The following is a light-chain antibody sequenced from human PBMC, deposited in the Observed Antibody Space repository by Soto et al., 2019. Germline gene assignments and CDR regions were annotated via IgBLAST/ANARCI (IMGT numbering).Light chain of an antibody. CDR1: QGISNY. J-gene: IGKJ5*01. Sequence: DNPMSQSPSSVSASVGDRVTITCRASQGISNYLAWYQQKPGKVPKLLIYAASTLQSGVPSRFSGSGSGTDFTLTISSLQPEDVATYYCQKYNSAPAFGQGTRLEIK. CDR3: QKYNSAPA. V-gene: IGKV1-27*01. CDR2: AAS.